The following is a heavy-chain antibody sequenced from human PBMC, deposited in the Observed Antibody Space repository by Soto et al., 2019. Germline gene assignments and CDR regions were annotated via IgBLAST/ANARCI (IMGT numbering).Heavy chain of an antibody. V-gene: IGHV4-59*08. Sequence: SETLSLTCTVSGGSNSSYYWSWIRQPPGKGLEWIGYIYYSGSTNYNPSLKSRVTISVDTYKNQFSLKLSSVTAADTAGYYCARQNYYDSSGYSTWFDPWRQGTLVTVSS. CDR1: GGSNSSYY. CDR3: ARQNYYDSSGYSTWFDP. CDR2: IYYSGST. J-gene: IGHJ5*02. D-gene: IGHD3-22*01.